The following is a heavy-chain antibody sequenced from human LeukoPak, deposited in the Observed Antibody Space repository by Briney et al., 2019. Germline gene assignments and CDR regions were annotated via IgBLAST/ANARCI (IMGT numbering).Heavy chain of an antibody. V-gene: IGHV3-30-3*01. D-gene: IGHD3-10*01. CDR2: ISYDGSNK. J-gene: IGHJ5*02. CDR3: ARDGGLWFGELLSNWFDP. CDR1: GFTFSSYA. Sequence: GGSLRLSCAASGFTFSSYAMHWVRQAPGKGLEWVAVISYDGSNKYYADSVKGRFTISRDNSKNTLYLQMNSLRAEDTAVYYCARDGGLWFGELLSNWFDPWGQGTLVTVSS.